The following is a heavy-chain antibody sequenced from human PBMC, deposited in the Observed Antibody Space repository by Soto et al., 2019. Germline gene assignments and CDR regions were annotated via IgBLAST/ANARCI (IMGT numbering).Heavy chain of an antibody. CDR2: IIPIIGVT. Sequence: QVQLIQSGAEVKRPGSSVNVSCEVSGDTFNSYVISWVRQAPGQGLEWMGGIIPIIGVTHLTQKFRGRVTISALSSTGTAYMELTNLGFEDTALYFCARESLGAKGAEYWGQGTLVTVSS. CDR3: ARESLGAKGAEY. V-gene: IGHV1-69*17. J-gene: IGHJ4*02. D-gene: IGHD3-16*01. CDR1: GDTFNSYV.